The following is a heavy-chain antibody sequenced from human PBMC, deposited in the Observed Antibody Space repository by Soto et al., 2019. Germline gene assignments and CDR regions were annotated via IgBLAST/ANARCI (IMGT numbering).Heavy chain of an antibody. CDR2: ISGSAGST. D-gene: IGHD2-15*01. V-gene: IGHV3-23*01. J-gene: IGHJ4*02. CDR3: AKDGYCAGGSCYHDY. Sequence: QSGGSLRLSCAASGFTFSSYAMSWVRQAPGKGLEWVSTISGSAGSTYYADSVKGRFTISRDNSKNTLYLQMSSLRAQDTGAYYCAKDGYCAGGSCYHDYWGQGTLVTVSS. CDR1: GFTFSSYA.